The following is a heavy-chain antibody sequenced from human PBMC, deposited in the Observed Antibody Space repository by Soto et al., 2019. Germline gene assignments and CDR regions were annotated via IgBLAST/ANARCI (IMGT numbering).Heavy chain of an antibody. J-gene: IGHJ4*02. CDR2: IYYSGST. CDR3: ARLGGSRYSYGSLEY. Sequence: PSETLSLTCSVSGGSISSSSYYWGWIRQPPGKGLEWIGSIYYSGSTYYNPSLKSRVTISVDTSKNQFSLKLSSVTAADTAVYYCARLGGSRYSYGSLEYWGQGTLVTVSS. D-gene: IGHD5-18*01. V-gene: IGHV4-39*01. CDR1: GGSISSSSYY.